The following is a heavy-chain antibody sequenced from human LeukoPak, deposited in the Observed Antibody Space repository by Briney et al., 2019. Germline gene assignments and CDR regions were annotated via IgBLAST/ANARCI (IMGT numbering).Heavy chain of an antibody. V-gene: IGHV4-34*01. J-gene: IGHJ4*02. Sequence: AETLSLTCAGYVGSFSGYYWSWIRQPPGKGLEWIGEINHSGSTNYNPSLKSRVTISVDTSKNQCSLKVRSVTAADTAVYYCARMAAMVTLDYWGQGTLVTVSS. CDR2: INHSGST. D-gene: IGHD5-18*01. CDR1: VGSFSGYY. CDR3: ARMAAMVTLDY.